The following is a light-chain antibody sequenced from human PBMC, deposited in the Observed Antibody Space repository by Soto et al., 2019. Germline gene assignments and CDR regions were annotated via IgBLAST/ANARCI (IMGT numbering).Light chain of an antibody. Sequence: DIQMTQSPSSLSASVRDRVTITCRASQAINNLLAWYQQKPGKAPKLLIYAATTLQSGVPSRFSGGGSGTDFTLTISSLQPEDVAAYYCQKYNNGPPATFGPGTKVGV. CDR2: AAT. CDR1: QAINNL. J-gene: IGKJ3*01. V-gene: IGKV1-27*01. CDR3: QKYNNGPPAT.